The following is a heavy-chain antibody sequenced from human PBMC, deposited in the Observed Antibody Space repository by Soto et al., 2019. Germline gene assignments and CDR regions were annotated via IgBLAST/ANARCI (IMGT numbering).Heavy chain of an antibody. D-gene: IGHD1-26*01. CDR1: GYTFTSYA. CDR2: INAGNGNT. V-gene: IGHV1-3*01. CDR3: ARDPFRGGATGTLGY. Sequence: GASVKVSCKASGYTFTSYAMHWVRQAPGQRLEWMGWINAGNGNTKYSQKFQGRVTITRDTSASTAYMELSSLRSEDTAVYYCARDPFRGGATGTLGYWGQGTLVTVSS. J-gene: IGHJ4*02.